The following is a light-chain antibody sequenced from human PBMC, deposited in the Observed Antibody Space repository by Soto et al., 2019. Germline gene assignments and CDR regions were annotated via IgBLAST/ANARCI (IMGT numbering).Light chain of an antibody. Sequence: EIVLTQSPATLSLSPGESATLSCRASQSVNNYLAWYQQRPGQAPRLLIYDASNRATGIPARFSGSGSGTDFTLTISSLEPEDFAVYYCQHRNNRPFSFGPGTKVDIK. CDR1: QSVNNY. V-gene: IGKV3-11*01. CDR3: QHRNNRPFS. CDR2: DAS. J-gene: IGKJ3*01.